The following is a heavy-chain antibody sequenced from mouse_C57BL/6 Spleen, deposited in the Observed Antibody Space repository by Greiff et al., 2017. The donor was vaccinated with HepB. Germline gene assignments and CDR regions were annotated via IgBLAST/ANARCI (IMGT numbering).Heavy chain of an antibody. Sequence: QVQLQQPGAELVMPGASVKLSCKASGYTFTSYWMHWVKQRPGQGLEWIGEIDPSDSYTNYNQKFKGKSTLTVDKSSSTAYMQLSSLTSEDSAVYYCARSDYGSWFAYWGQGTLVTLSA. V-gene: IGHV1-69*01. D-gene: IGHD1-1*02. CDR2: IDPSDSYT. CDR3: ARSDYGSWFAY. CDR1: GYTFTSYW. J-gene: IGHJ3*01.